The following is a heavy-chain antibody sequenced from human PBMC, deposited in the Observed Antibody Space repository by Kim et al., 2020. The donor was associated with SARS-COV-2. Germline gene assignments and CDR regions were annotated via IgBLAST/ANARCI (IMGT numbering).Heavy chain of an antibody. D-gene: IGHD2-2*02. J-gene: IGHJ4*02. Sequence: ASVKVSCKASGYTFTSYYMHWVRQAPGQGLEWMGIINPSGGSTSYAQKFQGRVTMTRDTSTSTVYMELSSLRSEDTAVYYCARESRYCSSTSCYTGGTRFDYWGQGTLVTVSS. V-gene: IGHV1-46*01. CDR1: GYTFTSYY. CDR3: ARESRYCSSTSCYTGGTRFDY. CDR2: INPSGGST.